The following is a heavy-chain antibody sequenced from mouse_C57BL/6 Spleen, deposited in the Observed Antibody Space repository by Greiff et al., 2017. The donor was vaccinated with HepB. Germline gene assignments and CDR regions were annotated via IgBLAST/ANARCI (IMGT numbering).Heavy chain of an antibody. CDR1: GFSLTSYG. J-gene: IGHJ4*01. CDR3: ARMGLYGNYGGMDY. D-gene: IGHD2-1*01. Sequence: QVQLKESGPGLVQPSQSLSITCTVSGFSLTSYGVHWVRQSPGKGLEWLGVIWSGGSTDYNAAFISGLSISKDNSRSQVFFKMNSLQADDTAIYYCARMGLYGNYGGMDYWGQGTSVTVSS. CDR2: IWSGGST. V-gene: IGHV2-2*01.